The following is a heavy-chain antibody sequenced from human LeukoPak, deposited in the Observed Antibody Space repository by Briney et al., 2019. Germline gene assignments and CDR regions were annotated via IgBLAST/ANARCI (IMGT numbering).Heavy chain of an antibody. CDR2: INQDGAEK. Sequence: GGSLRLSCAASGFTFSSYWMNWVRQAPGKGLEWVANINQDGAEKFYVDSVKGRFTISRDNAKNSLYLQMNSLTGEDTAVYYCATSRTFDYWGQGTLVTVSS. CDR3: ATSRTFDY. J-gene: IGHJ4*02. V-gene: IGHV3-7*01. CDR1: GFTFSSYW. D-gene: IGHD1-7*01.